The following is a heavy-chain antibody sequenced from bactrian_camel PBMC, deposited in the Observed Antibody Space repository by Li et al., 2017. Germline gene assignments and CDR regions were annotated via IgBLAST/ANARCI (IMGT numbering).Heavy chain of an antibody. CDR2: MQSNGSST. D-gene: IGHD3*01. Sequence: VQLVESGGGLVQPGGSLRLSCAASGFTFGTYAMSWVRQAPGKGLEWVSTMQSNGSSTSYLDSVKGRFTISRDNGKNTINLQMNGLRPEDTDTYYCAAVASLRWGSAARWMSLWKEASRYGYWGQGTQVTVSS. J-gene: IGHJ4*01. CDR3: AAVASLRWGSAARWMSLWKEASRYGY. V-gene: IGHV3S42*01. CDR1: GFTFGTYA.